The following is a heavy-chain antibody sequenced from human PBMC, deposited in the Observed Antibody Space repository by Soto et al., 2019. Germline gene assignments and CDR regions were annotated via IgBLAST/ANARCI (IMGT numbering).Heavy chain of an antibody. J-gene: IGHJ4*02. V-gene: IGHV3-74*01. D-gene: IGHD2-2*01. Sequence: GGSLRLSCAASGFTFSSYWMHWVRQAPGKGLVWVSRINSDGSSTSYADSVKGRFTISRDNAKNTLYLQMNSLRAEDTAVYYCARVLRDIVVVPAAMPAPDYWGQGTLVTVSS. CDR2: INSDGSST. CDR3: ARVLRDIVVVPAAMPAPDY. CDR1: GFTFSSYW.